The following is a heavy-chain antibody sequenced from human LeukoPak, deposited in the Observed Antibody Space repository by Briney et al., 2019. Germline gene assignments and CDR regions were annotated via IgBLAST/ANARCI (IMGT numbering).Heavy chain of an antibody. Sequence: ASVKVSCKASGYTFTYFAISWVRQAPGQGLEWMGWISAYNGDTDYAQRLQGRVTMTTDTSASTAYMELRSLRSDDTAVYYCAREAGSGSYYPFDYWGRGTLVTVSS. D-gene: IGHD3-10*01. CDR2: ISAYNGDT. V-gene: IGHV1-18*01. CDR3: AREAGSGSYYPFDY. CDR1: GYTFTYFA. J-gene: IGHJ4*02.